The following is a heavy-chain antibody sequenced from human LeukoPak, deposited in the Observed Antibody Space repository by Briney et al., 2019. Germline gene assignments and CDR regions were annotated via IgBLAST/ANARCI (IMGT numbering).Heavy chain of an antibody. CDR3: ARRWLLWFGELLYSTGNWFDP. J-gene: IGHJ5*02. V-gene: IGHV4-59*12. D-gene: IGHD3-10*01. CDR2: IYHNGNT. CDR1: SGSISTYY. Sequence: SETLSLTCTVSSGSISTYYWSWIRQPPGKGLEWIGYIYHNGNTNYNPSLKSRVTISVDTSKNQFSLKLSSVTAADTAVYYCARRWLLWFGELLYSTGNWFDPWGQGTLVTVSS.